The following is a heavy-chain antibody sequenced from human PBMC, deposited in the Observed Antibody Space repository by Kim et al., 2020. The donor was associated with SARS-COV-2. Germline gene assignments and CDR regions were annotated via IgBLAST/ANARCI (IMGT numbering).Heavy chain of an antibody. V-gene: IGHV3-11*06. Sequence: ANSVTGRCTNSRDNAKHSLYLQMNSLRAEDTAVYYCARDVGATGVVVGYWGQGTLVTVSS. J-gene: IGHJ4*02. CDR3: ARDVGATGVVVGY. D-gene: IGHD1-26*01.